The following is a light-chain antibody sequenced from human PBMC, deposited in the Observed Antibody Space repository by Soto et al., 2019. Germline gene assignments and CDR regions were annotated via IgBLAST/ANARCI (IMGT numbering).Light chain of an antibody. J-gene: IGKJ2*01. CDR3: QQTYTIPFA. V-gene: IGKV1-39*01. CDR2: GAS. CDR1: QSISTW. Sequence: DIQVTQSPSSLSASVGDRVNITCRASQSISTWLAWYQQQPGKAPKLLIYGASTLQSGVSSRFTGSASGTDFTLTIDNLQAEDFATYYCQQTYTIPFAFGQGTKLEI.